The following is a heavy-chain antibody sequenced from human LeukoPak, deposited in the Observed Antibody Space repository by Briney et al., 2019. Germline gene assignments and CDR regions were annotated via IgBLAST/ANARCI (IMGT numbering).Heavy chain of an antibody. V-gene: IGHV3-30-3*01. J-gene: IGHJ6*02. D-gene: IGHD6-13*01. Sequence: QPGRSLRLSCAASGFTFSSYAMHWVRQALGKGLEWVAVISYDGSNKYYADSVKGRFTISRDNSKNTLYLQMNSLRAEDTAVYYCASGMIIAAATYGMDVWGQGTTVTVSS. CDR1: GFTFSSYA. CDR2: ISYDGSNK. CDR3: ASGMIIAAATYGMDV.